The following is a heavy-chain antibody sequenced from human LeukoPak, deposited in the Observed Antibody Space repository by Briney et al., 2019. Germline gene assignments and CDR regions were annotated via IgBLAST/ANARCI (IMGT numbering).Heavy chain of an antibody. Sequence: SETLSLTCTVSGYSISSGYYWGWIRQPPGKGLEWIGSIYYSGSTYYNPSLKSRVTISVDTSENQFSLKLSSVTAADTAVYYCARHIPYYYYYYMDVWGKGTTVTVSS. D-gene: IGHD2-21*01. CDR2: IYYSGST. CDR3: ARHIPYYYYYYMDV. V-gene: IGHV4-38-2*02. CDR1: GYSISSGYY. J-gene: IGHJ6*03.